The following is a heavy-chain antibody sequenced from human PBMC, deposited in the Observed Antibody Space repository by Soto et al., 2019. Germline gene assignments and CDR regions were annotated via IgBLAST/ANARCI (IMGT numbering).Heavy chain of an antibody. J-gene: IGHJ4*02. D-gene: IGHD6-6*01. CDR3: AVSTGSSSYFDY. CDR1: GGTFSSYA. V-gene: IGHV1-69*13. CDR2: IIPIFGTA. Sequence: SVKVSCKASGGTFSSYAISWVRQAPGQGLEWMGGIIPIFGTANYAQKFQGRVTITAGESTSTAYMELSSLRSEDTAVYYCAVSTGSSSYFDYWGQGTLVTVSS.